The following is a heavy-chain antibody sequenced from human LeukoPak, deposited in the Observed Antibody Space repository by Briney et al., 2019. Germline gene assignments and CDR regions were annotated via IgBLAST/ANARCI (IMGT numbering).Heavy chain of an antibody. CDR1: GFTFSSYA. J-gene: IGHJ4*02. D-gene: IGHD5-24*01. V-gene: IGHV3-30-3*01. CDR3: ARRDGYNKGDFDY. CDR2: ISYDGSNK. Sequence: SGRSLRPSCAASGFTFSSYAMHWVRQAPGKGLEWVAVISYDGSNKYYADSVKGRFTISRDNSKNTLYLQMNSLRAEDTAVYYCARRDGYNKGDFDYWGQGTLVTVSS.